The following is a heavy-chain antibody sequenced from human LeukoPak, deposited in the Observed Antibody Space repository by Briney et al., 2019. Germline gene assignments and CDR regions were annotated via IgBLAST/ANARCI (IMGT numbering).Heavy chain of an antibody. CDR3: ARGGQLRFLEWLPPYYYGMDV. V-gene: IGHV3-11*01. J-gene: IGHJ6*02. Sequence: GGSLRLSCAASGFTFSDYYMSWLRQAPGKGLEWVSYISSSGSTIYYADSVKGRFTISRDNAKNSLYLQMNSLRAEDTAVYYCARGGQLRFLEWLPPYYYGMDVWGQGTTVTVSS. CDR2: ISSSGSTI. CDR1: GFTFSDYY. D-gene: IGHD3-3*01.